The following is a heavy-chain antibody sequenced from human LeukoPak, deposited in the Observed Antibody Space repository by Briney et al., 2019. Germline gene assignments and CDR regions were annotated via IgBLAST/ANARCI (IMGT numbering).Heavy chain of an antibody. CDR2: IRFDGTSE. J-gene: IGHJ2*01. CDR1: GFTFSNFG. Sequence: GGSLRLSCAASGFTFSNFGMHWVRQTPGKGLEWVAFIRFDGTSEFYADSVKARFTISRDNSQNTVSLQLNNLRAEDTAVYYCAKPARPTVTTEGWYFDLWGRGTLVTVSS. V-gene: IGHV3-30*02. CDR3: AKPARPTVTTEGWYFDL. D-gene: IGHD4-17*01.